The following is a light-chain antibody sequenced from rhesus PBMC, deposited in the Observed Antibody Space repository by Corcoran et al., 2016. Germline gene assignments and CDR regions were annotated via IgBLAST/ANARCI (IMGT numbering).Light chain of an antibody. J-gene: IGKJ2*01. CDR2: AAS. CDR1: QGISSW. V-gene: IGKV1-33*02. CDR3: QQHHSYPDS. Sequence: DIQMTQSPSSLSASVGDRVTITCQASQGISSWLAWYQQKPGKATKLLISAASSLQSGVPARCSGIGSGTDFTIIIIRLQPERCATYYVQQHHSYPDSFGQGTKVDIK.